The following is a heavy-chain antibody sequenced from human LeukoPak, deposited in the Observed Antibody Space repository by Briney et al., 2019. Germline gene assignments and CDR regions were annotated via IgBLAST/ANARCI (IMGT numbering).Heavy chain of an antibody. Sequence: SVKVSCKASGYTFTGYYMHWVRQAPGQGLEWMGWINPNSGGTSYAQKFQGRVTMTRDTSISTAYMELSRLRSDDTAVYYCARNSRDGYYDYWGQGTLVTVSS. V-gene: IGHV1-2*02. CDR3: ARNSRDGYYDY. CDR1: GYTFTGYY. J-gene: IGHJ4*02. CDR2: INPNSGGT. D-gene: IGHD5-24*01.